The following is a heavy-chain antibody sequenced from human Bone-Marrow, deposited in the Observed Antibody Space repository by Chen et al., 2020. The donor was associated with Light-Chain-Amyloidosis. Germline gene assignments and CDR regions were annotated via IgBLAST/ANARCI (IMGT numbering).Heavy chain of an antibody. J-gene: IGHJ5*02. V-gene: IGHV4-39*01. D-gene: IGHD4-17*01. CDR1: GGSISSSSYY. CDR2: IYYSGRT. Sequence: QLQLQESGPGLVKPSETLSLTCTVSGGSISSSSYYWGWLRQPPGKGLEWIGSIYYSGRTYYNPSLKSRDTISVDTSKSQFSLKLSSVTAADTAVYYCARAYGDYNNRCDPWGQGTLVNVSS. CDR3: ARAYGDYNNRCDP.